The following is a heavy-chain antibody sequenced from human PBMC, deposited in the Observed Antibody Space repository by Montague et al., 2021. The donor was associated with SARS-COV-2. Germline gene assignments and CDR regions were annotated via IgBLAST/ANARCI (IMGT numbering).Heavy chain of an antibody. J-gene: IGHJ6*02. D-gene: IGHD1-20*01. CDR3: ARRVTGTTVHYYCYGMDV. CDR1: GGSISSSSYY. V-gene: IGHV4-39*01. Sequence: SETLSLTCTVSGGSISSSSYYWGWIRQPPGKGLEWIGSIYYSGSTYYNPSLKSRVTIPVDTSKNQFSLKLSSVTAADTAVYYCARRVTGTTVHYYCYGMDVWGQGTTVTVSS. CDR2: IYYSGST.